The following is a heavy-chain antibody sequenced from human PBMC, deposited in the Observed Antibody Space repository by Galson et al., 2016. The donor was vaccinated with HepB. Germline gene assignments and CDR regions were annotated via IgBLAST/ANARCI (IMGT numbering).Heavy chain of an antibody. J-gene: IGHJ3*02. Sequence: PALVKPTQTLTLTCTFSGFSLTTTGMRVSWIRQSPGKALEWLARIDWDDDRFYSTSLKTRLSISKDTSKNQVVLTMTNMDPVDTATYYCARASRDYGSNSKGDAFDIWGHGTMVTVSS. CDR1: GFSLTTTGMR. D-gene: IGHD4-23*01. CDR2: IDWDDDR. V-gene: IGHV2-70*04. CDR3: ARASRDYGSNSKGDAFDI.